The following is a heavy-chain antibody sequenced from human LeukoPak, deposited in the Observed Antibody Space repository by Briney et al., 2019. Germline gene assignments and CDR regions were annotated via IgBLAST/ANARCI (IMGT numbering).Heavy chain of an antibody. CDR2: IYYSGRT. J-gene: IGHJ5*02. CDR1: GGSISSYY. D-gene: IGHD3-10*01. V-gene: IGHV4-59*01. CDR3: ASLMRGWSGGVSGWFDP. Sequence: SETLSLTCTVSGGSISSYYWSWIRQPPGKGLEWIGYIYYSGRTNYNPSLKSRVTISVDTSKNQFSLKLSSVTAADTAVYYCASLMRGWSGGVSGWFDPWGQGTLVTVSS.